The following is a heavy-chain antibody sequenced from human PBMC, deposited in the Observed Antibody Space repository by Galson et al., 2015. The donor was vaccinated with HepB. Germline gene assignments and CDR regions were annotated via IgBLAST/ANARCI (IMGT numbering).Heavy chain of an antibody. CDR3: TAQTIVVVPAATPSDY. CDR2: IRSKANSYAT. J-gene: IGHJ4*02. CDR1: GFTFSGSA. Sequence: SLRLSCAASGFTFSGSAMHWVRQASGKGLEWVGRIRSKANSYATAYAASVKGRFTISRDDSKNTAYLQMNSLKTEDTAVYYSTAQTIVVVPAATPSDYWGQGTLVTVSS. D-gene: IGHD2-2*01. V-gene: IGHV3-73*01.